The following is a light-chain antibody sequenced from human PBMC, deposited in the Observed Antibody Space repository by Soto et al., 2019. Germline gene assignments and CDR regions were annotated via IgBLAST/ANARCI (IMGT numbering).Light chain of an antibody. V-gene: IGLV2-23*01. CDR1: SSDIGTYNL. CDR2: EGI. J-gene: IGLJ1*01. CDR3: CSYEGSGTDNYV. Sequence: QSALTQPASVSGAPGQSSTISCTGTSSDIGTYNLVSWYQHYPGKAPKLMIYEGIKRPSGVSNRFSGSKSGNTAFLTISGLQAEDEADYYCCSYEGSGTDNYVFGSGPKVTVL.